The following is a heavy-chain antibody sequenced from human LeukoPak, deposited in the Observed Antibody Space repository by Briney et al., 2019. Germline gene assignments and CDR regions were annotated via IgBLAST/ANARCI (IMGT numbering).Heavy chain of an antibody. CDR1: GYTFAGYY. CDR3: ASRDPIVGATSVGDHIFDY. D-gene: IGHD1-26*01. J-gene: IGHJ4*02. Sequence: GASVKVSCKASGYTFAGYYMHWVRQAPGQGLEWMGWINPNSGGTNYAQKFQGRVTMTRDTSISTAYMELSRLRSDDTAVYYCASRDPIVGATSVGDHIFDYWGQGTLVTVSS. CDR2: INPNSGGT. V-gene: IGHV1-2*02.